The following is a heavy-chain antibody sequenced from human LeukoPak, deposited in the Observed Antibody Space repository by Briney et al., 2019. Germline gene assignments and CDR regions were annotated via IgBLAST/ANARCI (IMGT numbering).Heavy chain of an antibody. Sequence: PSETLSLTCAVYGGSFSGYYWSWIRQPPGKGLEWNGEINHSESTNYNPSLKSRVTISVDTSKNQFSLKLSSVTAADTAVYYCARSTPETVEMATIGSDYWGQGNLVTVSS. J-gene: IGHJ4*02. D-gene: IGHD5-24*01. CDR1: GGSFSGYY. CDR2: INHSEST. CDR3: ARSTPETVEMATIGSDY. V-gene: IGHV4-34*01.